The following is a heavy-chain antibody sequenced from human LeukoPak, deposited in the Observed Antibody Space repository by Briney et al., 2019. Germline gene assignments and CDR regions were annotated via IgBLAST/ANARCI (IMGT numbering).Heavy chain of an antibody. V-gene: IGHV3-23*01. Sequence: PGGSLRLSCAASGFTFSSYAMSWVRQAPGMGLEWVSAISGSGGSTYYADSVKGRFTISRDNSKNTLYLQMNSLRAEDTAVYYCAKDRVHHIVVVVAAGPFDYWGQGTLVTVSS. J-gene: IGHJ4*02. CDR1: GFTFSSYA. D-gene: IGHD2-15*01. CDR2: ISGSGGST. CDR3: AKDRVHHIVVVVAAGPFDY.